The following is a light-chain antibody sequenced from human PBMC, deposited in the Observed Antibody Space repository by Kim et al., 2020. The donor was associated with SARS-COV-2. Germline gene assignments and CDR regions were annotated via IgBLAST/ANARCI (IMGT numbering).Light chain of an antibody. Sequence: CVVDRVSRTCRVRQGMSNYLPWYQQKPAKAPKLLIYAASILQSGVPARFSGGGAGTDFTLTNSSLQPEDFATYYCQQLNSYPLTFGGGTKV. CDR3: QQLNSYPLT. CDR2: AAS. V-gene: IGKV1-9*01. J-gene: IGKJ4*01. CDR1: QGMSNY.